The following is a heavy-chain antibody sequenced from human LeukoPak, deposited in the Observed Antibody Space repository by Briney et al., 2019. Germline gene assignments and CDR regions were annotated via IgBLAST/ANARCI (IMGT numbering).Heavy chain of an antibody. V-gene: IGHV4-59*01. J-gene: IGHJ3*02. CDR2: IYNSGST. Sequence: SETLSLTCSVSGGSISSYLWNWIRQPPGKGLEWIGNIYNSGSTYYNPSLKSRVTMSVDPSKNQFSLKLNSVTAADTAVYYCAREDYCSGGSRYRVRAFSIWGQGTMVTVSS. D-gene: IGHD2-15*01. CDR3: AREDYCSGGSRYRVRAFSI. CDR1: GGSISSYL.